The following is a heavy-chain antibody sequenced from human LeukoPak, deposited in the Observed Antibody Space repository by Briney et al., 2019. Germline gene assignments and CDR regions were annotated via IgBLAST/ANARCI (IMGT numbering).Heavy chain of an antibody. V-gene: IGHV3-49*04. CDR1: GFTFGDYA. CDR3: TRVQSPNYYYYGMDV. D-gene: IGHD4-11*01. J-gene: IGHJ6*02. Sequence: PGGSLRLSCKASGFTFGDYAMSWVRQAPGKGLEWVGFIRSKAYGGTTEYAASVKGRFTISRDDYKSIAYLQMNSLKTEDTAVYYCTRVQSPNYYYYGMDVWGQGTTVTVSS. CDR2: IRSKAYGGTT.